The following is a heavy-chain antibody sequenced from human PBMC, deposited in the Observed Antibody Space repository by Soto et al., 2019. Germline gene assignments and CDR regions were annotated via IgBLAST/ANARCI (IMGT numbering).Heavy chain of an antibody. V-gene: IGHV4-31*03. CDR1: GGSISSGGYY. Sequence: ASETLSLTCTVSGGSISSGGYYWSWIRQHPGKGLEWIGYIYYSGSTYYNPSLKSRVTISVDTSKNQFSLKLSSVTAADTAVYYCARDLRYSSSPGAYNWFDPWGQGTLVTVSS. CDR3: ARDLRYSSSPGAYNWFDP. J-gene: IGHJ5*02. D-gene: IGHD6-6*01. CDR2: IYYSGST.